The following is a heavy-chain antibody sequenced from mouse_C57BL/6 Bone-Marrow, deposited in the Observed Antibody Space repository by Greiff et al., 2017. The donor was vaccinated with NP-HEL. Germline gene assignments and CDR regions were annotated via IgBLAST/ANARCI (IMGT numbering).Heavy chain of an antibody. CDR3: ARGEEMVIDFDY. Sequence: EVQLKESGPGLVKPSQSLSLTCSVTGYSITSGYYWNWIRQFPGNKLEWMGYISYDGSNNYNPSLKNRISITRDTSKNQFFLKLNSVTTEDTATYYCARGEEMVIDFDYWGQGTTLTVSS. J-gene: IGHJ2*01. D-gene: IGHD2-3*01. CDR2: ISYDGSN. CDR1: GYSITSGYY. V-gene: IGHV3-6*01.